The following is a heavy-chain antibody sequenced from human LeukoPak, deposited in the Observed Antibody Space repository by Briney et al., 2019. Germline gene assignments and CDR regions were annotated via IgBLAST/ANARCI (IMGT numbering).Heavy chain of an antibody. CDR1: GGFISNSNYY. D-gene: IGHD3-22*01. V-gene: IGHV4-39*01. CDR3: VRLYYYDSSRPPL. CDR2: IYYTGRA. Sequence: SETLSLTCTVSGGFISNSNYYWGWIRQPPGKGLDWIGNIYYTGRAYYNPSPNGRVTISVDTSQNQFSLNLNSMTAADTAVYYCVRLYYYDSSRPPLWGPGTLVVVSS. J-gene: IGHJ4*02.